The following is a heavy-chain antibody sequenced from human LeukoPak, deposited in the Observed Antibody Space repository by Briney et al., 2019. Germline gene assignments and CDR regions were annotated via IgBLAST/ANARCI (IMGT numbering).Heavy chain of an antibody. CDR1: GFTFDDYG. Sequence: GGSLRLSCAASGFTFDDYGMSWVRQAPGKGLEWVAYIKEDGSVKSYADSMKGRFTISRDNAKNSLYLQMNSLRAEDTAVYYCASSRLPGYWGQGTLVTVSS. J-gene: IGHJ4*02. V-gene: IGHV3-7*01. CDR2: IKEDGSVK. CDR3: ASSRLPGY.